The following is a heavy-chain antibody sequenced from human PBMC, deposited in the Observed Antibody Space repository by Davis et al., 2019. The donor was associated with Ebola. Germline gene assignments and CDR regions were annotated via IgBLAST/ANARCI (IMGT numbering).Heavy chain of an antibody. V-gene: IGHV3-23*01. D-gene: IGHD5-18*01. CDR3: AKSAMVFEPPDAFDI. J-gene: IGHJ3*02. CDR1: GFTFSNAW. Sequence: GESLKISCAASGFTFSNAWMSWVRQAPGKGLEWVSAISGSGGSTYYADSVKGRFTISRDNSKNTLYLQMNSLRAEDTAVYYCAKSAMVFEPPDAFDIWGQGTMVTVSS. CDR2: ISGSGGST.